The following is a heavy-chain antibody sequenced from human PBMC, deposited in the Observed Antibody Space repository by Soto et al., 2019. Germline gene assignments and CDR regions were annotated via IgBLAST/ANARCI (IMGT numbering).Heavy chain of an antibody. V-gene: IGHV3-23*01. D-gene: IGHD2-15*01. Sequence: GGSLRLSCAASGFTFSSYAMSWVRQAPGKGLEWVSAISGSGGSTYYADSVKGRFTISRDNSKNTLYLQMNSLRAEDTAVYYCAKGSAVEVSDIVVVIGMDVVGQVTTVTVSS. CDR3: AKGSAVEVSDIVVVIGMDV. J-gene: IGHJ6*02. CDR2: ISGSGGST. CDR1: GFTFSSYA.